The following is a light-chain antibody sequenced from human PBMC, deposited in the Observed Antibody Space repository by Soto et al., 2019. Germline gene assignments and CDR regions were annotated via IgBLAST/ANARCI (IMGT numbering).Light chain of an antibody. CDR2: GAS. CDR1: QSVSNNY. V-gene: IGKV3-20*01. J-gene: IGKJ1*01. CDR3: QQYGSSPQRT. Sequence: EIVLTQSPGTLSLSPGERATLSCRASQSVSNNYLAWYQHKPGQAPRLLIYGASSRATGIPDRFSGSGSGTDFTLTIGRLEPEDFAVYYCQQYGSSPQRTFGQGTKVEIK.